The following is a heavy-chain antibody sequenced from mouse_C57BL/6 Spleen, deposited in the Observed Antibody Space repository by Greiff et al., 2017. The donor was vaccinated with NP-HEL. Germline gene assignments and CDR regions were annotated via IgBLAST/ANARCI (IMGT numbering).Heavy chain of an antibody. V-gene: IGHV14-1*01. J-gene: IGHJ4*01. CDR2: IDPEDGDT. Sequence: EVKLQESGAELVRPGASVKLSCTASGFNIKDYYMHWVKQRPEQGLEWIGRIDPEDGDTEYAPKFQGKATMTADTSSNTAYLQLSSLTSEDTAVYYCTIPYYYGSSPYAMDYWGQGTSVTVSS. D-gene: IGHD1-1*01. CDR1: GFNIKDYY. CDR3: TIPYYYGSSPYAMDY.